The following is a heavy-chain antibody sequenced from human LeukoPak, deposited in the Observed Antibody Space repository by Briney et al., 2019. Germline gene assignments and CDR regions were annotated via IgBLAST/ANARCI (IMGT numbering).Heavy chain of an antibody. CDR3: GSLTVVAKDH. D-gene: IGHD3-22*01. CDR1: GFSFSTHW. Sequence: PRGSLRLSCAASGFSFSTHWMHWVRQAPGKGLAYVAQINSDGSATAYAHSVKGRFTISRDNAKNTLYLEMISQRAEDTAVYYCGSLTVVAKDHWGQGTLVTVSS. J-gene: IGHJ4*02. CDR2: INSDGSAT. V-gene: IGHV3-74*01.